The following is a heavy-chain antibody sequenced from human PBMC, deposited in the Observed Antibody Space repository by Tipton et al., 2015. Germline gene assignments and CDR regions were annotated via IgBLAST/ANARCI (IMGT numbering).Heavy chain of an antibody. CDR1: GYSLSTGHC. V-gene: IGHV4-38-2*02. D-gene: IGHD3-10*01. CDR3: ARGLLLWFGMSDY. J-gene: IGHJ4*02. CDR2: ICSSGNA. Sequence: TLSLTCNVSGYSLSTGHCWGWVRLSPGKGLEWVANICSSGNAYYNPSLKSRVTMSADASKTHFSLEANSVTAADTAVYHCARGLLLWFGMSDYWGRGTLVTVSS.